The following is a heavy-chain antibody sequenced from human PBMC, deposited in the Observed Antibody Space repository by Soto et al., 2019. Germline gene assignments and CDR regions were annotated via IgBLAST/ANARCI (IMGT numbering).Heavy chain of an antibody. CDR3: ARVPFVGYFDWLDP. Sequence: ASETLSLTCSVSGASISSYYWTWIRQPPGGGLEWIGYMHHTQGTNDNPSLRGRVHMSIDTSMNQFSLRLTSVTAADTAVYYCARVPFVGYFDWLDPWGHGTLVIVSS. CDR2: MHHTQGT. J-gene: IGHJ5*02. CDR1: GASISSYY. D-gene: IGHD3-9*01. V-gene: IGHV4-59*01.